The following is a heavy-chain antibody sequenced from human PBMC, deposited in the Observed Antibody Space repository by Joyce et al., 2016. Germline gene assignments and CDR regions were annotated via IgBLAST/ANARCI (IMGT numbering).Heavy chain of an antibody. Sequence: QVQLQESGPGLVKPSQTLSLTCTVSGGSISSGGSYWTWIRQHPGQGLEWLGKISYSGTTYYNPSLKSRLTRSIDRSENQFSLKLTSLTAADTAVYYCAKVGQDYGDYRIDHWGQGILVTVSS. V-gene: IGHV4-31*03. D-gene: IGHD4-17*01. CDR1: GGSISSGGSY. CDR3: AKVGQDYGDYRIDH. CDR2: ISYSGTT. J-gene: IGHJ4*02.